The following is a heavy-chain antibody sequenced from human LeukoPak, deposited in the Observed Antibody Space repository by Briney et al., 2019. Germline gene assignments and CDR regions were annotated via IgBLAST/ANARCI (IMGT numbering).Heavy chain of an antibody. D-gene: IGHD1-26*01. J-gene: IGHJ4*02. CDR3: ARDRYGGRSGSCDY. CDR2: TSGDNGNT. Sequence: APVKVSCKASGYTFTSFGISGVRQAPGQGLEWMGWTSGDNGNTNYAQNLQGRVTMTTVPSTSTAYMELRSLRYDGTAVYYRARDRYGGRSGSCDYWGQGALVTVSS. V-gene: IGHV1-18*01. CDR1: GYTFTSFG.